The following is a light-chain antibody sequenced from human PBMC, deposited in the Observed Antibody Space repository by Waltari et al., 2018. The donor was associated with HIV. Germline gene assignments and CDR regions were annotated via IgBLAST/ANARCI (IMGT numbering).Light chain of an antibody. CDR1: QDINNY. CDR3: QQYNNWPPET. V-gene: IGKV1-33*01. J-gene: IGKJ2*01. CDR2: DAS. Sequence: DIQMTQSPSSLSASVGGRVTITCQASQDINNYLNWYQQKPGKAPKLLIYDASNLETGVPSRFSGSGSGTDFTFTISSLQPEDIAVYYCQQYNNWPPETFGQGTKLEIK.